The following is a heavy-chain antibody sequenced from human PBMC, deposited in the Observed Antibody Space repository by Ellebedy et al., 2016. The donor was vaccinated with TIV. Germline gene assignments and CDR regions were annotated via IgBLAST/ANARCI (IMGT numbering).Heavy chain of an antibody. CDR3: AREGEGYKYEFDY. J-gene: IGHJ4*02. CDR1: GFTFSKYW. D-gene: IGHD5-24*01. CDR2: NNNDGSST. V-gene: IGHV3-74*01. Sequence: PGGSLRLSCAASGFTFSKYWMHWVRQAPGKGLVWVSRNNNDGSSTTYADSVKGRFTISRDNAKNTLYLQMNTLRVEDTAVYYFAREGEGYKYEFDYWGQGILVTVSS.